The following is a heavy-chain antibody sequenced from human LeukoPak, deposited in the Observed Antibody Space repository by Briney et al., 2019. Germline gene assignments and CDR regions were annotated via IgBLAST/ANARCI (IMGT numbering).Heavy chain of an antibody. D-gene: IGHD3-22*01. J-gene: IGHJ4*02. Sequence: ASVKVSCKASGYTFTSYGISWVRQAPGQGLEWMGWISAYNGNTNYAQKLQGRVTMTTDTSTSTAYMELRSLRSDDTAVYYCARDFDGMDSSGYYYWGRGTLVTVSS. CDR1: GYTFTSYG. V-gene: IGHV1-18*01. CDR3: ARDFDGMDSSGYYY. CDR2: ISAYNGNT.